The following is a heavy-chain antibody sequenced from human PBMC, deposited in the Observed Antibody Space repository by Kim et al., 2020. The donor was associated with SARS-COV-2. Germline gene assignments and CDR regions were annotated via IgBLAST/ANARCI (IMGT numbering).Heavy chain of an antibody. Sequence: SETLSLTCAVYGGSFSGYYWSWIRQPPGKGLEWIGEINHSGSTNYNPSLKSRVTISVDTSKNQFSLKLSSVTAADTAVYYCARDAANTVTTQGFDYWGQGTLVTVSS. CDR3: ARDAANTVTTQGFDY. J-gene: IGHJ4*02. V-gene: IGHV4-34*01. CDR2: INHSGST. D-gene: IGHD4-17*01. CDR1: GGSFSGYY.